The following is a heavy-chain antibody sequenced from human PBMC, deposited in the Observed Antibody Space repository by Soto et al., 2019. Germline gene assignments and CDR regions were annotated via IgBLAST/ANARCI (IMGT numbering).Heavy chain of an antibody. J-gene: IGHJ6*03. V-gene: IGHV4-59*08. CDR1: GGSISNFY. CDR3: ARTFLGPDLLADSFVDYYYYMDV. Sequence: SETLSLTCTVSGGSISNFYWSWIRQPPGKGPEWIGYVYYTGSTSYNPSLKRRVTFSADSSRGQFSLRLNSVTAADTAVYYCARTFLGPDLLADSFVDYYYYMDVWGQGTTVTVSS. D-gene: IGHD3-9*01. CDR2: VYYTGST.